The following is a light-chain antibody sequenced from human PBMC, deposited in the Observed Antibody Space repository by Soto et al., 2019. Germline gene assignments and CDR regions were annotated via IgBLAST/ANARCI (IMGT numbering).Light chain of an antibody. CDR1: SSDVGGYKY. CDR2: EVS. J-gene: IGLJ1*01. Sequence: QSVLTQPPSASGSPGQSVTISCTGTSSDVGGYKYVSWYQQHSGKAPKVIIYEVSKRPSGVPNRFSGSKSGNTAYLTVTGLQAEDEADYYCSSYAGSNNFVFGTGTKVTV. V-gene: IGLV2-8*01. CDR3: SSYAGSNNFV.